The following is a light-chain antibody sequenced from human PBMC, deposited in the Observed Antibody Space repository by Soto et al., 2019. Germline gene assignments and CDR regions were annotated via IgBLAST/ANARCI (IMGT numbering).Light chain of an antibody. V-gene: IGKV3-15*01. Sequence: EIVMTQSPATLSVSPGERATRSCRASQSVSSNLAWYQQKPGQAPRLLIYGASTRATGIPARFSGSGSGTEFTLTISSLQSEDFAVYYCQQYNNWPRVFGQGAKVEIK. CDR1: QSVSSN. J-gene: IGKJ1*01. CDR3: QQYNNWPRV. CDR2: GAS.